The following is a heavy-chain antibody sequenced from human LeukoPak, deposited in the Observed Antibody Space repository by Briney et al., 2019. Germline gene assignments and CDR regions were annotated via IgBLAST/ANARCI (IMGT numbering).Heavy chain of an antibody. Sequence: GGSLRLSCGASGFKFSDYYMSWIRQAPGKGLEWLSYISSSGNVTYYADSVKGRFTISRDNAKNSLYLQMNSLRAEDTAVYYCARDVDSGSYDNYWGQGTLVTVSS. CDR3: ARDVDSGSYDNY. CDR1: GFKFSDYY. J-gene: IGHJ4*02. D-gene: IGHD1-26*01. V-gene: IGHV3-11*04. CDR2: ISSSGNVT.